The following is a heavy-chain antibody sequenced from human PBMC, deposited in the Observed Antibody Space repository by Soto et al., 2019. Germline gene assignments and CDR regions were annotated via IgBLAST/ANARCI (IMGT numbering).Heavy chain of an antibody. CDR1: GFTISSYS. Sequence: GGPRLSCAASGFTISSYSMNWVRQAPGKGLEWVSYISSSSSTIYYADSVKGRFTISRDNAKNSLYLQMNSLRAEDTAVYYCARNESVPAASYYYYYYMDVWGKGTTVTVSS. J-gene: IGHJ6*03. V-gene: IGHV3-48*01. CDR2: ISSSSSTI. D-gene: IGHD2-2*01. CDR3: ARNESVPAASYYYYYYMDV.